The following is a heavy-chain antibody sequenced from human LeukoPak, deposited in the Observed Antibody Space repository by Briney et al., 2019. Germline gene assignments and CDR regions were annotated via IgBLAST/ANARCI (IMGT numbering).Heavy chain of an antibody. Sequence: GGSLRLSCAASGFTFSSYGMHWVRQAPGKGLEWVAFIRYDGSNKYYADSVKGRFTISRDNSKNTLYLQMNSQRAEDTAVYYCAKDRGSGSLGPYYFDYWGQGTLVTVSS. CDR2: IRYDGSNK. CDR3: AKDRGSGSLGPYYFDY. J-gene: IGHJ4*02. CDR1: GFTFSSYG. V-gene: IGHV3-30*02. D-gene: IGHD3-10*01.